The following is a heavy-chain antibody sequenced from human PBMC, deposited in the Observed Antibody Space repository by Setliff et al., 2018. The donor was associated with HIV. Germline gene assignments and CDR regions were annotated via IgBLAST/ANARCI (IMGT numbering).Heavy chain of an antibody. D-gene: IGHD2-2*01. J-gene: IGHJ6*03. CDR2: IYTSGST. Sequence: SETLSLTCTVSGDSISTYCWIWIRQPPGKGLEWIGNIYTSGSTNYNPSLKSRVTISVDTSKNQFSLKLSSVTAADTAVYYCARGAGKIVPADPAYYMDVWGKGTTVTVSS. V-gene: IGHV4-4*09. CDR3: ARGAGKIVPADPAYYMDV. CDR1: GDSISTYC.